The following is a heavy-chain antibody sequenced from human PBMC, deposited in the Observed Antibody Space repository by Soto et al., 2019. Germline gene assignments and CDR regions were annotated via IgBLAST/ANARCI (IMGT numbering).Heavy chain of an antibody. CDR2: TSGSGDST. CDR1: GFTFSTYA. J-gene: IGHJ4*02. CDR3: AKGPSIFGVVIIPEYFFDY. Sequence: PGGSLRLSCEASGFTFSTYAMSWVRQAPGKGPEWVSGTSGSGDSTYYADSVKGRFTMSRDNSENTLYLQMNSLRAEDTAVYYCAKGPSIFGVVIIPEYFFDYWGRGTLVTVSS. V-gene: IGHV3-23*01. D-gene: IGHD3-3*01.